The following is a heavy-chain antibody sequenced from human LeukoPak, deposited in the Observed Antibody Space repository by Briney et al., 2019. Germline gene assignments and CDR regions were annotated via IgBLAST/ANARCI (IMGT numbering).Heavy chain of an antibody. CDR2: ISAYNGNT. J-gene: IGHJ4*02. Sequence: ASVKVSCKASGYTFTSYGISWVRQAPGQGLEWMGWISAYNGNTNYAQKLQGRVTMTTDTSTSTAYMELRSLRSDDTAVYYCARDSSAVSTPPLDYWGQGTLVTVSS. D-gene: IGHD3-3*02. V-gene: IGHV1-18*01. CDR3: ARDSSAVSTPPLDY. CDR1: GYTFTSYG.